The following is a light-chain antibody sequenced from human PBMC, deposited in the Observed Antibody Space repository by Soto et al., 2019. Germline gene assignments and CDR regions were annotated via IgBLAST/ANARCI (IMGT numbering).Light chain of an antibody. CDR1: SSDVGAFNY. V-gene: IGLV2-14*01. CDR3: TSKKGDITYV. J-gene: IGLJ1*01. CDR2: EVT. Sequence: QSVLTQPASVSGSPGQSITISCTGTSSDVGAFNYVSWYQQYSGKVPKLLIYEVTNRPSGVSLRFSGSKSGNVASLTISGLQAEDEADYYCTSKKGDITYVFGTGTKV.